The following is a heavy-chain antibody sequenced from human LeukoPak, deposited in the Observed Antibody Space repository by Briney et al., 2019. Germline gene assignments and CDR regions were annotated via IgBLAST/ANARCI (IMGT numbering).Heavy chain of an antibody. CDR3: ARDWNDSSGYGGFEI. D-gene: IGHD3-22*01. Sequence: SETLSLTCTVPGGSISSYYWTWIRQPPGKGLEWIGYIYFSGSTNYNPSLKGRVTISVDTSKNQFSLNLSSVTAADTAVYYCARDWNDSSGYGGFEIWGQGTMVTVSS. CDR2: IYFSGST. V-gene: IGHV4-59*01. J-gene: IGHJ3*02. CDR1: GGSISSYY.